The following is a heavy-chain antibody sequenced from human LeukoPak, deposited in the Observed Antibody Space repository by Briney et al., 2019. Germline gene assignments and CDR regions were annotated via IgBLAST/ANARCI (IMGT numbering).Heavy chain of an antibody. CDR1: GFTFSRYA. CDR3: VREDFGNYYFDF. D-gene: IGHD4-11*01. J-gene: IGHJ4*02. CDR2: ILQDGTIK. V-gene: IGHV3-30*04. Sequence: PRGSLRLSCAASGFTFSRYAFHWVRQAPGKGLEWVAVILQDGTIKYYADSVKGRFTISRDNSKNTLYLQVHSLSTEDTAVYYCVREDFGNYYFDFWGQGTLVTVSS.